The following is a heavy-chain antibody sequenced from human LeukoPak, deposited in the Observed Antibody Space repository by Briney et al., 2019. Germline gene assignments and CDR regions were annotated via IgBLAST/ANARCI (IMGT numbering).Heavy chain of an antibody. V-gene: IGHV4-30-2*01. CDR1: GGSISSGGYS. D-gene: IGHD5-18*01. Sequence: SETLSLTCAVSGGSISSGGYSWSWIRQPPGKGLEWNGYIYHSGSTYYNPSLKSRATISVDRSKNQFSLKLSSVTAAHTAVYFCARHPVDTAMAWGAFDIWGQGTKATVSS. J-gene: IGHJ3*02. CDR3: ARHPVDTAMAWGAFDI. CDR2: IYHSGST.